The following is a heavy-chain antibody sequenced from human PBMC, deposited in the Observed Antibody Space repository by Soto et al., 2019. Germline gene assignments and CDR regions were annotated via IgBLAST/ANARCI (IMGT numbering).Heavy chain of an antibody. D-gene: IGHD2-2*01. CDR1: GFTFSTYW. Sequence: EVQLVESGGGLVQPGGSRRLSCAASGFTFSTYWMHWVRQVPGKGLVWVSRVNPDGTTTNYAASVKGRFTISRDNAKNTLHLQMNSLRVDDTAVYFCARDPAGVDDSWGQGTLVTVSS. CDR2: VNPDGTTT. V-gene: IGHV3-74*01. CDR3: ARDPAGVDDS. J-gene: IGHJ4*02.